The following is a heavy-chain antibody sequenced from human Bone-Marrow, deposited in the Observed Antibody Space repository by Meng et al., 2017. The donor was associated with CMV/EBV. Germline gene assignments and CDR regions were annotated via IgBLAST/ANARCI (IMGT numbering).Heavy chain of an antibody. CDR2: IRSKANSYAT. CDR1: GFTFSGSA. Sequence: GESLKISCAASGFTFSGSAMHWVRQASGKGLEWVGRIRSKANSYATAYAASVKGRFTISRDDSKNTAYLQMNSLKTEDTAVYYCTRLSVVGIAAAGTSVYWGQGTLVTGSS. D-gene: IGHD6-13*01. CDR3: TRLSVVGIAAAGTSVY. J-gene: IGHJ4*02. V-gene: IGHV3-73*01.